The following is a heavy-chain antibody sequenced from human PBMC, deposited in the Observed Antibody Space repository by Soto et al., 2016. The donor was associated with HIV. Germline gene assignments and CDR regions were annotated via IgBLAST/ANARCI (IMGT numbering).Heavy chain of an antibody. CDR1: GFTFSTYS. V-gene: IGHV3-48*01. D-gene: IGHD2-8*02. CDR3: ARDHRLVPAAAPVFDI. Sequence: EVQLVESGGVLVQPGGSLRLSCAASGFTFSTYSMNWVRQAPGKGLEWISYISGSSSSIYYADSVKGRFTVSRDNAKNSLFLQMSSLRAEDTAVYYCARDHRLVPAAAPVFDIWGHGTMVTVSS. J-gene: IGHJ3*02. CDR2: ISGSSSSI.